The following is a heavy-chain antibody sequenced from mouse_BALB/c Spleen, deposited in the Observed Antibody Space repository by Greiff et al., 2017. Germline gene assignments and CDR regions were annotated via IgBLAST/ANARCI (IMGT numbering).Heavy chain of an antibody. Sequence: DVMLVESGGGLVQPGGSRKLSCAASGFTFSSFGMHWVRQAPEKGLEWVAYISSGSSTIYYADTVKGRFTISRDNPKNTLFLQMTSLRSEDTAMYYCARGAYYGNPAWFAYWGQGTLVTVSA. J-gene: IGHJ3*01. V-gene: IGHV5-17*02. CDR2: ISSGSSTI. D-gene: IGHD2-10*01. CDR1: GFTFSSFG. CDR3: ARGAYYGNPAWFAY.